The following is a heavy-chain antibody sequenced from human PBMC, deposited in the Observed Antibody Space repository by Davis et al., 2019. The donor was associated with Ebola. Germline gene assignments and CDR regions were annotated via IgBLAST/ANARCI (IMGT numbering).Heavy chain of an antibody. Sequence: GGSLRLSCAASGFTFSDYIIHCVRHAPGKGLEWVALVWSDGSYKHHADSVKGRFTISRDNSQSTLFLQMNSLRAEDTAVYYWARGDRAGSDSPFDHWGQGTLVTVSS. CDR2: VWSDGSYK. D-gene: IGHD3-22*01. V-gene: IGHV3-33*01. J-gene: IGHJ4*02. CDR3: ARGDRAGSDSPFDH. CDR1: GFTFSDYI.